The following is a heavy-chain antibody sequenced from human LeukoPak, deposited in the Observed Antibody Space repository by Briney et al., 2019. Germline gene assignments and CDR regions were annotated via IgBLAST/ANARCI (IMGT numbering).Heavy chain of an antibody. J-gene: IGHJ6*03. CDR2: INHSGST. CDR1: GGSFSGYY. V-gene: IGHV4-34*01. D-gene: IGHD2-15*01. CDR3: ARDGSSAATPYYYYMDV. Sequence: PSETLSLTCAVYGGSFSGYYWSWIRQPPGKGLEWIGEINHSGSTNYNPSLKSRVAISVDTSKNQFSLKLSSVTAADTAVYHCARDGSSAATPYYYYMDVWGKGTTVTVSS.